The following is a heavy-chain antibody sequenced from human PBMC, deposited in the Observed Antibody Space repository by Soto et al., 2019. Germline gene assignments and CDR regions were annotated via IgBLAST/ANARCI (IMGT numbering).Heavy chain of an antibody. CDR3: ARGGGSRGLYYYDSSGYPLDY. D-gene: IGHD3-22*01. Sequence: SETLSLTCAGYGGSFSGYYWSWIRQPPGKGLEWIGEINHSGSTNYNPSLKSRGTISVDTSENQFSLKLSSVTAADTAVYYCARGGGSRGLYYYDSSGYPLDYWGQGTLVTVSS. J-gene: IGHJ4*02. V-gene: IGHV4-34*01. CDR2: INHSGST. CDR1: GGSFSGYY.